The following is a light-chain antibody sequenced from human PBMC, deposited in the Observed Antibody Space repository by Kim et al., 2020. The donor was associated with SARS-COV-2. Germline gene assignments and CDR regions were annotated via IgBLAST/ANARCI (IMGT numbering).Light chain of an antibody. Sequence: ESVLTQSPGTLSLSPGGRATLSCRASQSVTSNYLAWYQQKPGQAPRLLIYGTSTRATGIPDRFSGSGSGTDFTLTISRLEPDDFAVYFCQQYGASRTFGQGTKVDIK. CDR1: QSVTSNY. CDR2: GTS. V-gene: IGKV3-20*01. CDR3: QQYGASRT. J-gene: IGKJ1*01.